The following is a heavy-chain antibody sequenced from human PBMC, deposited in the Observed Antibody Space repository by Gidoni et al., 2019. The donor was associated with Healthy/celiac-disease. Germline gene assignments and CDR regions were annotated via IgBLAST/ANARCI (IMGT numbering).Heavy chain of an antibody. CDR2: IIPIFGTA. Sequence: QVQLVQSGAEVKKPGSSVKVSCKASGGTFSSYAISWVRQAPGQGLEWMGGIIPIFGTANYAQKFQGRVTITADESTSTAYMELSSLRSEDTAVYYCATDSSGYYYYYYGMDVWGQGTTVTVSS. D-gene: IGHD3-22*01. J-gene: IGHJ6*02. V-gene: IGHV1-69*01. CDR3: ATDSSGYYYYYYGMDV. CDR1: GGTFSSYA.